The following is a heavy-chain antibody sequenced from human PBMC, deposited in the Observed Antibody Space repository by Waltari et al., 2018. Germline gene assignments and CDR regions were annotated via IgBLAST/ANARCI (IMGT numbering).Heavy chain of an antibody. Sequence: QVQLVQSGSALKNPGASVKISCRSSGYTFSPYSINWLRQAPGQGLEWMGYISTYTGNPTYAQGFTGRFVFSLDTSVSTAYLQIDGLRAEDTGLYYCARDARLINFDYWGQGTLVTVSS. CDR1: GYTFSPYS. J-gene: IGHJ4*02. V-gene: IGHV7-4-1*01. D-gene: IGHD3-16*01. CDR2: ISTYTGNP. CDR3: ARDARLINFDY.